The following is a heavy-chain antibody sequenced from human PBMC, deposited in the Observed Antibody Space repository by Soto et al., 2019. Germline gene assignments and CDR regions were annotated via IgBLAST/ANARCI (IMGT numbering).Heavy chain of an antibody. CDR2: VTGDGVTT. V-gene: IGHV3-23*01. J-gene: IGHJ4*01. Sequence: PGWSLRLSCAASGLTFSNYAMSWVRQAPGKGLEWVSTVTGDGVTTPYADSVKGRFTISRDNSKNTLYLQMSGLRADDTAVYYCAKRLSYYFDSWGHGTLVTVSS. D-gene: IGHD3-16*02. CDR1: GLTFSNYA. CDR3: AKRLSYYFDS.